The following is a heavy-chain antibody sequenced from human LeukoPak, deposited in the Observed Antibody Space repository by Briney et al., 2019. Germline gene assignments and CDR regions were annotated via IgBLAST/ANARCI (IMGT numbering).Heavy chain of an antibody. V-gene: IGHV3-23*01. CDR3: AKDPNGDYVGAFDM. J-gene: IGHJ3*02. D-gene: IGHD4-17*01. Sequence: PGGSLRLSYTASGFTFAKYAITWIRQAPGKGLEWVSSTRGSGHTTYYADSVQGRFTISRDNSKNTLFLQMNSLRAEDTAIYHCAKDPNGDYVGAFDMWGQGTMVTVSS. CDR1: GFTFAKYA. CDR2: TRGSGHTT.